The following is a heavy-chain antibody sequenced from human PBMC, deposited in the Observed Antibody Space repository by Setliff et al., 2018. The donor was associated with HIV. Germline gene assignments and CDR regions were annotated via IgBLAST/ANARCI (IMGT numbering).Heavy chain of an antibody. Sequence: GESLKISCAASGLTLSNSAMTWVRQKPGRGLEWVSLIQSGGIIYYADSVKGRFTISRDNSNNTLSLQMSSLRAEDTALYYCAKLDYYDYSGSWAREVAIDFWGRGTMVTVSS. D-gene: IGHD3-22*01. CDR2: IQSGGII. CDR1: GLTLSNSA. J-gene: IGHJ3*01. CDR3: AKLDYYDYSGSWAREVAIDF. V-gene: IGHV3-23*01.